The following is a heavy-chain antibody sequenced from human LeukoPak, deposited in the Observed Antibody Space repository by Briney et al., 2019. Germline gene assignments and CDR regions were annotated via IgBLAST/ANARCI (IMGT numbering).Heavy chain of an antibody. CDR3: AREGTTKGRITIFSSYYYYMDV. CDR2: ISGSGGST. J-gene: IGHJ6*03. D-gene: IGHD3-9*01. Sequence: PGGTLRLSCAASGFTFSSYGMSWVRQTPGKELEWVSAISGSGGSTYYADSVKGRFTISRDNAKNSLYLQMNSLRAEDTALYHCAREGTTKGRITIFSSYYYYMDVWGKGTTVTISS. CDR1: GFTFSSYG. V-gene: IGHV3-23*01.